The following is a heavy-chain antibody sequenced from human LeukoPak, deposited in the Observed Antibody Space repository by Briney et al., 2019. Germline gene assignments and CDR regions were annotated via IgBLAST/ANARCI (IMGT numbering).Heavy chain of an antibody. Sequence: GGSLRLSCAASGFTFSSYAMSWARQAPGKGLEWVSAISGSGGSTYYADSVKGRFTISRDNSKNTLYLQMNSLRAEDTAVYYCARDCSSTSCYVRGYDYWGQGTLVTVSS. V-gene: IGHV3-23*01. CDR2: ISGSGGST. J-gene: IGHJ4*02. CDR1: GFTFSSYA. D-gene: IGHD2-2*01. CDR3: ARDCSSTSCYVRGYDY.